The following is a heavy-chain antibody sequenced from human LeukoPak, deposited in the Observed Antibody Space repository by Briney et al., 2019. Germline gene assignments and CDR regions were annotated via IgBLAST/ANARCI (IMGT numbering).Heavy chain of an antibody. V-gene: IGHV4-61*02. J-gene: IGHJ4*02. D-gene: IGHD5-18*01. CDR2: LYSSGST. CDR3: ARVGEYSYVYYYFDY. Sequence: PSETLSLTCTVSGDSISSGSSYWSWIRQPAGKGLEWIGRLYSSGSTNYNPSLKSRVTISVDTSKNQFSLKLTSMTAADTAVYYCARVGEYSYVYYYFDYWGQGTLVTVSS. CDR1: GDSISSGSSY.